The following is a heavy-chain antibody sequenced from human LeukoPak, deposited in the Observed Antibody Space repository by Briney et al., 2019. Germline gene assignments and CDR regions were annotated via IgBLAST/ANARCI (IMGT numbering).Heavy chain of an antibody. D-gene: IGHD3-16*01. CDR3: ARLRCYDYVWGSFDY. V-gene: IGHV1-2*02. J-gene: IGHJ4*02. CDR1: VYTFIDYY. Sequence: ASVKVSCKPSVYTFIDYYIYWLQQVPGHGFEWVGWINPKNGGTNYAQRYQGRVTMTRDTSISTDYLELSWLSSDDTAVYSCARLRCYDYVWGSFDYWGQGTLVTVSS. CDR2: INPKNGGT.